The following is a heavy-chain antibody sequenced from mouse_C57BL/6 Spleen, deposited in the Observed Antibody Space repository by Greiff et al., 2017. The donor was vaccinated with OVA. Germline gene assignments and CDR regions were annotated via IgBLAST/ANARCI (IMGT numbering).Heavy chain of an antibody. CDR2: INPYNGDT. CDR3: ARAGGGGDWYFDV. D-gene: IGHD1-1*02. J-gene: IGHJ1*03. CDR1: GYSFTGYF. V-gene: IGHV1-20*01. Sequence: EVKLMESGPELVKPGDSVKISCKASGYSFTGYFMNWVMQSHGKSLEWIGRINPYNGDTFYNQKFKGKATLTVDKSSSTAHMGLRSLTSEDSAVYYCARAGGGGDWYFDVWGTGTTVTVSS.